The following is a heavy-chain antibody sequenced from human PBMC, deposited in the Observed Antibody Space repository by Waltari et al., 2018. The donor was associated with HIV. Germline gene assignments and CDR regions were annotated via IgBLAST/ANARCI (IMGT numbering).Heavy chain of an antibody. CDR3: ASIGGLYANPSDY. CDR2: NNANSGGT. Sequence: QVQLVQSGAEVKKPGASVKVSCKASGYTFTGYYMHWVRQAPGQGLEWIGWNNANSGGTNYAQKLQGRVTMTRDTSISTAYMELSRLRSDDTAVYYCASIGGLYANPSDYWGQGTLVTVSS. J-gene: IGHJ4*02. CDR1: GYTFTGYY. V-gene: IGHV1-2*02. D-gene: IGHD2-8*01.